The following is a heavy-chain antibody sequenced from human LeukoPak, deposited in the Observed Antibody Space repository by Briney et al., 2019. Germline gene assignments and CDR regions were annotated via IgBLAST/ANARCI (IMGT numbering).Heavy chain of an antibody. J-gene: IGHJ4*02. Sequence: GGSLRLSCAASGFTFSNAWMSWVRQAPGKGLEWVGRIKSKTDGGTTDYAAPVKGRFTISRDDSKNTLYLQMDSLKTEDTAVYTTDVATVNDYWGQGTLVTVSS. CDR2: IKSKTDGGTT. D-gene: IGHD5-12*01. CDR1: GFTFSNAW. CDR3: DVATVNDY. V-gene: IGHV3-15*01.